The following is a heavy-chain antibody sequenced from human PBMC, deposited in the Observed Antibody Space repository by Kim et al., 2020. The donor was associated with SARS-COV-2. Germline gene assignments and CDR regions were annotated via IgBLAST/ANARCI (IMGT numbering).Heavy chain of an antibody. CDR2: TFYTSRWYS. J-gene: IGHJ4*02. V-gene: IGHV6-1*01. D-gene: IGHD5-12*01. Sequence: SQTLSLTCAISGDSVSINSAACNWIRQSPSRGLELLGRTFYTSRWYSDYAVSVKSRITINPDTSKNQFSLQLNSVTPEDTAVYYCARGWLRSGFNYWGQGTLVTVSS. CDR3: ARGWLRSGFNY. CDR1: GDSVSINSAA.